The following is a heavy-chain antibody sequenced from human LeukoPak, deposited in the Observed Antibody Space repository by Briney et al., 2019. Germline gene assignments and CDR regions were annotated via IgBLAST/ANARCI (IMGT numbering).Heavy chain of an antibody. V-gene: IGHV3-9*01. CDR1: GFTFDDYA. Sequence: GGSLRLSCAASGFTFDDYAMHWVRQAPGKGPEWVSGISWNSGSIGYADSVKGRFTISRDNAKNSLYLQMNSLRAEDTALYYCAKDARTYYYDSGAFDIWGQGTMVTVSS. CDR2: ISWNSGSI. CDR3: AKDARTYYYDSGAFDI. J-gene: IGHJ3*02. D-gene: IGHD3-22*01.